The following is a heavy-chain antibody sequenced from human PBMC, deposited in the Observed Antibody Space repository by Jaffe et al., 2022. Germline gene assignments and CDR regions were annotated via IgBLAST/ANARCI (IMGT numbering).Heavy chain of an antibody. CDR2: INPSGGST. D-gene: IGHD5-12*01. CDR3: ARDPKSGYSGYDARFDY. J-gene: IGHJ4*02. Sequence: QVQLVQSGAEVKKPGASVKVSCKASGYTFTSYYMHWVRQAPGQGLEWMGIINPSGGSTSYAQKFQGRVTMTRDTSTSTVYMELSSLRSEDTAVYYCARDPKSGYSGYDARFDYWGQGTLVTVSS. V-gene: IGHV1-46*01. CDR1: GYTFTSYY.